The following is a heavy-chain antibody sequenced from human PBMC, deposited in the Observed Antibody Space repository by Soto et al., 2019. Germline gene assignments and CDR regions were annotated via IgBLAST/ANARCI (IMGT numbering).Heavy chain of an antibody. CDR3: AKSSGNIYYYGSNSFDY. J-gene: IGHJ4*01. CDR2: ISGSGGST. Sequence: EVQLLESGGGLVQPGGSLRLSCAASGFTFSSYAMSWVRQAPGKGLEWVSAISGSGGSTYYADSVKGRFTISRDNSKNTPYLQMISMRAEVTAVYYCAKSSGNIYYYGSNSFDYCVHGTLVTVSS. CDR1: GFTFSSYA. D-gene: IGHD3-10*01. V-gene: IGHV3-23*01.